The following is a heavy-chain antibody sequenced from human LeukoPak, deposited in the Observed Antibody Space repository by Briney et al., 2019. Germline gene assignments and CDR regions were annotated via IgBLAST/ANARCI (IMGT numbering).Heavy chain of an antibody. Sequence: PGESLRLSCAASGFTFSDYYMSWIRQAPGKGLEWVSHISSFSNFRSYADSVKGRFTISRDNAKNSLYLQVNSLRAEDTAVYYCARPTIAAAGNFEYWGQGTLVTVSS. D-gene: IGHD6-13*01. CDR3: ARPTIAAAGNFEY. CDR1: GFTFSDYY. V-gene: IGHV3-11*03. J-gene: IGHJ4*02. CDR2: ISSFSNFR.